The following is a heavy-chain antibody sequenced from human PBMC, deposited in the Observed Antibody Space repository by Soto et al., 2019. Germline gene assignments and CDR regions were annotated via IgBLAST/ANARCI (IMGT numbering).Heavy chain of an antibody. D-gene: IGHD5-18*01. V-gene: IGHV3-49*03. J-gene: IGHJ4*02. CDR1: GFTFGDYA. CDR3: TRDHYGRGFSSGAFDS. Sequence: EVHLVESGGGLVEPGRSLRLSCSPSGFTFGDYAMNWFRQAPGKGLEWVGFIKSKAIGGTPEYAASVKGRFTISRDDSMSIAYLQMNSLKTDDTAVYYCTRDHYGRGFSSGAFDSWGQGTPVTVSS. CDR2: IKSKAIGGTP.